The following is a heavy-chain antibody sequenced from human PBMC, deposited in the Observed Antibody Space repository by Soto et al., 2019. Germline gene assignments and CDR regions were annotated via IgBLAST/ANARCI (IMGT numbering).Heavy chain of an antibody. Sequence: ASVKVCCKASGFTFTSYAFSWVRQAPGQGLEWMGWISAYNGNTNYAQKLQGRVTMTTDTSTSTAYMELRSLRSDDTAVYYCARDHTVATFDYWGQGTLVTVS. CDR1: GFTFTSYA. J-gene: IGHJ4*02. CDR2: ISAYNGNT. D-gene: IGHD4-17*01. V-gene: IGHV1-18*01. CDR3: ARDHTVATFDY.